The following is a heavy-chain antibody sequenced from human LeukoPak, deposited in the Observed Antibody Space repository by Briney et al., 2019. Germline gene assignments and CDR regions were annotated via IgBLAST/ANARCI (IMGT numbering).Heavy chain of an antibody. CDR2: IYYSGST. CDR1: GGSISSGGYY. V-gene: IGHV4-31*03. Sequence: SETLSLTCTVSGGSISSGGYYWSWIRQHPGKGLEWIGYIYYSGSTYYNPSLKSRVTISVDTSKNQFSLKLSSVTAADTAVYYCARDRDGLDTAMDSYGMDVWGQGTTVTVSS. CDR3: ARDRDGLDTAMDSYGMDV. J-gene: IGHJ6*02. D-gene: IGHD5-18*01.